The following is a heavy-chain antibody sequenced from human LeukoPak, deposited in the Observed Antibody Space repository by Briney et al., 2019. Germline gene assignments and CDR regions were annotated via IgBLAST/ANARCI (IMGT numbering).Heavy chain of an antibody. J-gene: IGHJ6*02. V-gene: IGHV3-21*04. CDR2: ISSSSSYI. D-gene: IGHD4-23*01. CDR3: ASNGGFKNYYYGMDV. CDR1: GFTFSSYS. Sequence: GGSLRLSRAASGFTFSSYSMNWVRQAPGKGLEWVSSISSSSSYIYYADSVKGRFTISRDNSKNALYLQMNSLRAEDTAVYYCASNGGFKNYYYGMDVWGQGTTVTVSS.